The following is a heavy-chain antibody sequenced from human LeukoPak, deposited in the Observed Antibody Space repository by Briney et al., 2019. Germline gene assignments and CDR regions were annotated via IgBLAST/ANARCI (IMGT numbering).Heavy chain of an antibody. CDR2: MHYSGST. CDR3: ARYYYDRSGYYSNWFDP. J-gene: IGHJ5*02. CDR1: DGSISSGDHY. Sequence: PSETLSLTCTVSDGSISSGDHYWSWIRQHPGKDLEWIGYMHYSGSTYYNPSLKSRVTISIDTSKNQFSLNLSSVTAADTAVYYCARYYYDRSGYYSNWFDPWGQGTLVTVSS. V-gene: IGHV4-31*03. D-gene: IGHD3-22*01.